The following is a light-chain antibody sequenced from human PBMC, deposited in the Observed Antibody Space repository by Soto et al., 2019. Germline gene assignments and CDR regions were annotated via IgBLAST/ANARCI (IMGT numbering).Light chain of an antibody. Sequence: EIVVTQSPATLSVSPGERVTLSCRASQSVSSSLAWYQQRPGQAPRLLIYDTSTRAPGIAARFSGSGSGTEFPLTISSLQSEDVAVYYCKQYVHWPPGPFGQGTTVEIK. CDR1: QSVSSS. CDR3: KQYVHWPPGP. V-gene: IGKV3-15*01. J-gene: IGKJ1*01. CDR2: DTS.